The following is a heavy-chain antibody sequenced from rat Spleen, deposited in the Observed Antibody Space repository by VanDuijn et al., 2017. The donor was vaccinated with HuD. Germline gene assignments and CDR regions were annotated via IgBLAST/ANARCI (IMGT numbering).Heavy chain of an antibody. Sequence: QVQLTESGPDLVQPSHTLSLTCTVSGFSLTSYGVSWHRQPPGEGPEWIAAISSGGKTYYNSALKSRLSISRDTSKSQVFLKMNSLQTEDTATYFCTRESLPGYNSHWFVYWGQGTLVTVSS. CDR2: ISSGGKT. CDR1: GFSLTSYG. V-gene: IGHV2S8*01. D-gene: IGHD1-4*01. CDR3: TRESLPGYNSHWFVY. J-gene: IGHJ3*01.